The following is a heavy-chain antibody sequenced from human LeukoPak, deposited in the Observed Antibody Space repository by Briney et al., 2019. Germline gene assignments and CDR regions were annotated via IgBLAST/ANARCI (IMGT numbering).Heavy chain of an antibody. D-gene: IGHD3-9*01. J-gene: IGHJ5*02. CDR2: IDYSGKT. Sequence: TLSLTCSVSGVSISGGGYGGWSRQHPGKGLEWIGYIDYSGKTYYKPSLQSRVIISADTSQNQFTLKVSSVAAADAAVYYCATGYGSGWFDAWGQGAVVTVSS. CDR1: GVSISGGGY. V-gene: IGHV4-31*03. CDR3: ATGYGSGWFDA.